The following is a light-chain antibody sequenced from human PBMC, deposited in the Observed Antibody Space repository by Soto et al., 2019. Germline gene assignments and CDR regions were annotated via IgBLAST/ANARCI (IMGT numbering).Light chain of an antibody. V-gene: IGKV1D-12*01. CDR2: AAS. CDR1: QDISGW. J-gene: IGKJ1*01. CDR3: QQPNSFPWT. Sequence: DIQMTQSPSSVSASVGDRVTITCRASQDISGWLAWFQQKPGKAPNLLIYAASILQSGVPSRFSGSGSGTDFTPPTTYRQPEDFATYYCQQPNSFPWTFGQGTKVEL.